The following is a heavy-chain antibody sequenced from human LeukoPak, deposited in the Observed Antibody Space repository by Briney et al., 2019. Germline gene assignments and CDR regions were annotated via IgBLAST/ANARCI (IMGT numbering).Heavy chain of an antibody. CDR3: ARDLEMAILSGGYYFDY. CDR1: GFTFSSYG. Sequence: PGGSLRLSCAASGFTFSSYGMHWVRQAPGKGLEWVAVIWYDGSNKYYADSVKGRFTISRDNSKNTLYLQMNSLRAEDTAMYYCARDLEMAILSGGYYFDYWGQGTLVTVSS. V-gene: IGHV3-33*01. D-gene: IGHD5-24*01. J-gene: IGHJ4*02. CDR2: IWYDGSNK.